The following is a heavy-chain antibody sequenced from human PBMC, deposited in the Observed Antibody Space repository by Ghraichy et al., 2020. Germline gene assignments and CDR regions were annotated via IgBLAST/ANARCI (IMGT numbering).Heavy chain of an antibody. J-gene: IGHJ2*01. CDR1: GGSISSSNYY. CDR2: IHHSGST. CDR3: AGSFAVLRYFDL. D-gene: IGHD4-23*01. Sequence: SETLSLTCSVSGGSISSSNYYWGWIRQPPGKGPEWIGSIHHSGSTYHNPSLESRVTISVDKSKNQFSLKLSSVTAADTAVYFCAGSFAVLRYFDLWGRGTLVTVSS. V-gene: IGHV4-39*01.